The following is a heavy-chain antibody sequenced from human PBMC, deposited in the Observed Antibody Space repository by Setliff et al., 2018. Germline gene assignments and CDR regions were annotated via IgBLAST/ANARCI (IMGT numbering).Heavy chain of an antibody. D-gene: IGHD6-13*01. V-gene: IGHV4-38-2*01. CDR2: IYHSGST. Sequence: SETLSLTCAVSGYSISSGYYWGWIRQSPGKGLEWIGSIYHSGSTYYNPSLKSRVTISVDTSKNQFSLKLSSVTAADTAVYYCASTIAAAGTAADYWGRGTLVTVSS. CDR1: GYSISSGYY. J-gene: IGHJ4*02. CDR3: ASTIAAAGTAADY.